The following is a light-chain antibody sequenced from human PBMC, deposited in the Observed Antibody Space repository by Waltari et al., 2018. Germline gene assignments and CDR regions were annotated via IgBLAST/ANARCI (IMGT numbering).Light chain of an antibody. CDR3: QAWDSTTVI. J-gene: IGLJ2*01. CDR1: RLGDKY. CDR2: QNI. Sequence: SYELNQPPSVSMSPGQTATITCSGNRLGDKYTCWYQQKPGQSPVLVIYQNIKRPSGIPERFSGSNSGNTATLTISGTQAMDEADYYCQAWDSTTVIFGGGTKLTVL. V-gene: IGLV3-1*01.